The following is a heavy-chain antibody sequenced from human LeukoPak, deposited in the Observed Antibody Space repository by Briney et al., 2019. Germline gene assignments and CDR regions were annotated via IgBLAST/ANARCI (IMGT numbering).Heavy chain of an antibody. V-gene: IGHV3-7*01. D-gene: IGHD3-9*01. CDR3: ARGLTYYDILTGYRRGDYFDY. CDR2: IKQDGSEK. Sequence: GGSLRLSCAASGFTFSSYSMNWVRQAPGKGLEWVANIKQDGSEKYYVDSVKGRFTISRDNAKNSLYLQMNSLRAEDTAVYYCARGLTYYDILTGYRRGDYFDYWGQGTLVTVSS. CDR1: GFTFSSYS. J-gene: IGHJ4*02.